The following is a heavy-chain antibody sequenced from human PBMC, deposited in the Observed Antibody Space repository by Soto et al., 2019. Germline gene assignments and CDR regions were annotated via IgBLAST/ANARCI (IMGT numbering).Heavy chain of an antibody. CDR2: IKNDGTGT. Sequence: EVQLVESGGGLIQPGGSLTVSCAASGFTFSDYWMHWVRQAPEKGLDWVSRIKNDGTGTMYADSVKGRLSISRDNAKNTLYLQMNSLRVEDTAVYYCVRGDGDYHDGNGYLGRHWGQGTLVTVSS. D-gene: IGHD5-18*01. CDR3: VRGDGDYHDGNGYLGRH. V-gene: IGHV3-74*03. J-gene: IGHJ4*02. CDR1: GFTFSDYW.